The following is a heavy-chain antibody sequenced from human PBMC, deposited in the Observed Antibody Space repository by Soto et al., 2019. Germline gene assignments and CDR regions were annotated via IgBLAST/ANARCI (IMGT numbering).Heavy chain of an antibody. CDR2: MNPGSGDK. Sequence: SVKVSCKASGYRFTDNDVSWVRQATGQGLEWMGWMNPGSGDKGYAQKFQGRVTMTRDISIATAYVDLSSLRSDDTAIYDCARMATFGSLNWFEPWGQGTLVTVSS. CDR1: GYRFTDND. D-gene: IGHD3-16*01. CDR3: ARMATFGSLNWFEP. J-gene: IGHJ5*02. V-gene: IGHV1-8*01.